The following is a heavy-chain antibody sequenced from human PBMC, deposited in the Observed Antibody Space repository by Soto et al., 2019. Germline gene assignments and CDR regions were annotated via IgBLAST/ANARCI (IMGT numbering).Heavy chain of an antibody. J-gene: IGHJ3*02. CDR1: GGSISSYY. CDR2: IYYSGST. Sequence: SETLSLTCTVSGGSISSYYWSWIRQPPGKGLEWIGYIYYSGSTNYNPSLKSRVTISVDTSKNQFSLKLSSVTAADTAVYYCARRCGGTFDIWGQGTMVTVSS. CDR3: ARRCGGTFDI. V-gene: IGHV4-59*12.